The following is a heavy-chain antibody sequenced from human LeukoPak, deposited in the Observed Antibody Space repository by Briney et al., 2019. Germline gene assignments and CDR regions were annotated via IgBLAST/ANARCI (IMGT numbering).Heavy chain of an antibody. J-gene: IGHJ4*02. CDR2: ISAYNGNT. CDR1: GYSFTSHG. V-gene: IGHV1-18*01. CDR3: ARVPDDVVAALSFDF. D-gene: IGHD5-12*01. Sequence: ASVKVSCKASGYSFTSHGISCVRQAPGQGLEWMGWISAYNGNTKYAQKLQGRVTMTTDTSTSTAYMELGRLRSDDTAVYYCARVPDDVVAALSFDFWGQGTLVTVSS.